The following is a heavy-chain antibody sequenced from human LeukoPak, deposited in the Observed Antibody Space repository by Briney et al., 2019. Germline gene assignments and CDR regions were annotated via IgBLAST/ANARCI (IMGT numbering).Heavy chain of an antibody. Sequence: PSETLSLTCAVYGGSFSGYYWSWIRQPPGKGLEWIGEINHSGSTNYNPSLKSRVTISVDTFKNQFSLKLSSVTAADTAVYYCASKTYDFWSGGTPFDPWGQGTLVTVSS. D-gene: IGHD3-3*01. CDR3: ASKTYDFWSGGTPFDP. CDR1: GGSFSGYY. V-gene: IGHV4-34*01. J-gene: IGHJ5*02. CDR2: INHSGST.